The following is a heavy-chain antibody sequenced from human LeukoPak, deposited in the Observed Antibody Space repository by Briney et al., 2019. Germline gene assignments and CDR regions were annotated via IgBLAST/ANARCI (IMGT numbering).Heavy chain of an antibody. D-gene: IGHD3-16*01. V-gene: IGHV3-23*01. CDR2: ISGSSSST. CDR1: GFTFRSYA. Sequence: GGSLRLSCAASGFTFRSYAMSWVRQAPGKGLEWVSAISGSSSSTYYADSVKGRFSISRDNSKNTLYLQMNSLRAEDTAVYYCAKLSPSLNAFDIWGQGTMVTVSS. CDR3: AKLSPSLNAFDI. J-gene: IGHJ3*02.